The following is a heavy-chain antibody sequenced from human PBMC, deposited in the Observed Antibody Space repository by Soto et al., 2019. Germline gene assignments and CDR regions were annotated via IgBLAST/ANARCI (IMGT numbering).Heavy chain of an antibody. CDR1: GFTFSSYW. Sequence: EVPLVESGGGLVQPGGSLRLSCAASGFTFSSYWMSWVRQAPGKGLEWVANIKQDGSEKYYVDSVKGRFTISRDNAKNSLYLQMNSLRAEDTAVYYCARDSGSYTRGFYYYGMDVWGQGTTVTVSS. D-gene: IGHD1-26*01. CDR2: IKQDGSEK. J-gene: IGHJ6*02. CDR3: ARDSGSYTRGFYYYGMDV. V-gene: IGHV3-7*01.